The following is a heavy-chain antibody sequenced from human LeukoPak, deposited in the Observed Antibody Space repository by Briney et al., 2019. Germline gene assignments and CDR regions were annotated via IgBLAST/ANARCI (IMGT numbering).Heavy chain of an antibody. J-gene: IGHJ5*02. CDR3: AKDRSTYNVLTGYLES. V-gene: IGHV3-30*18. CDR1: GFTFSNYG. Sequence: PGGSLRLSCAASGFTFSNYGMHWVRQAPGKGPEWVALISFDGGNKNYVDSAKGRFTVSRDNSRNTLYLQMNSLRDEDTAMYYCAKDRSTYNVLTGYLESWGQGTLVIVSS. CDR2: ISFDGGNK. D-gene: IGHD3-9*01.